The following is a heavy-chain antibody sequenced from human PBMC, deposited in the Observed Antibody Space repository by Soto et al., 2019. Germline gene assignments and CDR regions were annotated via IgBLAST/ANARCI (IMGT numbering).Heavy chain of an antibody. CDR1: GFTFSSYW. V-gene: IGHV3-7*01. CDR2: IKQDGSEK. CDR3: ARAAGTGLWYYYYYYMDV. Sequence: ESGGGLVQPGGSLRLSCAASGFTFSSYWMSWVRQAPGKGLEWVANIKQDGSEKYYVDSVKGRFTISRDNAKNSLYLQMNSLRAEDTAVYYCARAAGTGLWYYYYYYMDVWGKGTTVTVSS. D-gene: IGHD6-13*01. J-gene: IGHJ6*03.